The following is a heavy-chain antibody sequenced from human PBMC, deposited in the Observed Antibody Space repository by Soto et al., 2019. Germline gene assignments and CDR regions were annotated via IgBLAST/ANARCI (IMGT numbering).Heavy chain of an antibody. V-gene: IGHV3-9*01. CDR1: GFTFDDYA. D-gene: IGHD5-12*01. Sequence: GGSLRLSCAASGFTFDDYAMHWVRQAPGKGLEWVSGISWNGGSIGYADSVKGRFTISRDNAKNSLSLQMNSLRAEDTALYYCAKDSGYSGYDGYGMDVWGQGTTVTVSS. CDR2: ISWNGGSI. J-gene: IGHJ6*02. CDR3: AKDSGYSGYDGYGMDV.